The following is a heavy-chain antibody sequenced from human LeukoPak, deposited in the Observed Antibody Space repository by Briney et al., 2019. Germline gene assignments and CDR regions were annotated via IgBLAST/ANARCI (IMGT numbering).Heavy chain of an antibody. Sequence: SQTLSLTCTVSGGSISSGSYYWSWIRQPAGKGLEWIGRIYTSGSTNYNPSLKSRVTISVDTSKNQFSLKLSSMTAADTAVYYCARERDYGDYWGQGTLVTVSS. CDR3: ARERDYGDY. CDR2: IYTSGST. CDR1: GGSISSGSYY. J-gene: IGHJ4*02. V-gene: IGHV4-61*02.